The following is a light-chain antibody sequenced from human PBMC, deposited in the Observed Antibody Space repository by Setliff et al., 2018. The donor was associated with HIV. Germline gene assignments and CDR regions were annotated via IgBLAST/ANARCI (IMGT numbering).Light chain of an antibody. CDR3: CSYAGSYIHVV. CDR1: SSDVGGYNY. V-gene: IGLV2-11*01. J-gene: IGLJ2*01. Sequence: QSVLTQPRSVSGPPGQSVTISCTGTSSDVGGYNYVSWYQQHPGKAPKLMIYDVSKRPSGVPDRFSGSKSGNTASLTISGLQAEDEADYYCCSYAGSYIHVVFGGGTK. CDR2: DVS.